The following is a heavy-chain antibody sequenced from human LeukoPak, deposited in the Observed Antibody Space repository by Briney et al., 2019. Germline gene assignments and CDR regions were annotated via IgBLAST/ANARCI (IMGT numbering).Heavy chain of an antibody. J-gene: IGHJ3*02. CDR3: ARDSSQYSSGWSSAFDI. CDR2: IIAYNGNT. CDR1: GYTFTSYG. Sequence: ASVTVSCKASGYTFTSYGISWVRQAPGQGLEWMGWIIAYNGNTNYAQKLQGRVTMTTDTSTSTAYMELRSLRSDDTAVYYCARDSSQYSSGWSSAFDIWGQGTVVTVSS. V-gene: IGHV1-18*01. D-gene: IGHD6-19*01.